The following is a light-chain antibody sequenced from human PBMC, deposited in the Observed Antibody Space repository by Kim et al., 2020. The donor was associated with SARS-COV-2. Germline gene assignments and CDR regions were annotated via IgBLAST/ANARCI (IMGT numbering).Light chain of an antibody. CDR2: AAS. V-gene: IGKV1-39*01. CDR1: QTVSNY. CDR3: QQSYSAPRP. Sequence: DIQMTQSPSSLSASVGDRVTITCRASQTVSNYLNWYQQKPGKAPKLLIYAASTLQSGVPSRFSGSGSGTDFTLAISRLQPEDFATYFCQQSYSAPRPFGQGTKVDIK. J-gene: IGKJ1*01.